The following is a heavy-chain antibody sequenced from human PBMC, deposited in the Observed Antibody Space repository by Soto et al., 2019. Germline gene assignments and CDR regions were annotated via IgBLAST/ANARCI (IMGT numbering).Heavy chain of an antibody. CDR3: AKGVRSGYDLNDFDH. CDR1: GFTFSTYA. CDR2: ISGSGTSQ. D-gene: IGHD5-12*01. J-gene: IGHJ4*02. V-gene: IGHV3-23*01. Sequence: EVQLLESGGGLVQPGGSLRLSCAASGFTFSTYAMSWVRQAPGKGLEWVSGISGSGTSQYYADSVKGRFTVSRDNSKNTLYLQMSSMRVEDAAVDHCAKGVRSGYDLNDFDHWGQGTLVTVSS.